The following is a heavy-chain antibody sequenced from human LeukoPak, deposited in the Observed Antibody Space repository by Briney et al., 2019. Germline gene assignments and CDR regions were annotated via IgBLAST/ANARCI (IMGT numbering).Heavy chain of an antibody. CDR2: ITSGTTYI. Sequence: PGGSLRLSCAASGFTFNDYNMNWVRQSPEKGLEWVSSITSGTTYIYYADSVRGRFTLSRDNAKNSLYLQMNSLRAEDTAVYYCASNYDILTGYYTHPDYWGQGTLVTVSS. D-gene: IGHD3-9*01. V-gene: IGHV3-21*01. CDR1: GFTFNDYN. J-gene: IGHJ4*02. CDR3: ASNYDILTGYYTHPDY.